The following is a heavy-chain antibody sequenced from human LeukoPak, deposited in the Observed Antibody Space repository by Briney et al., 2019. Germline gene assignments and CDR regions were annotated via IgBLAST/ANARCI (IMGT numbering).Heavy chain of an antibody. V-gene: IGHV3-30*04. Sequence: GGSLRLSCAASGFTFSSYAMHWVRQAPGKGLEWVAVISYDGSNKYYADSVKVRFTISRDNSKNTLYLQMNSLRAEDTAVYYCAKDSAKKYDDYWGQGTLVTVSS. D-gene: IGHD2/OR15-2a*01. CDR1: GFTFSSYA. CDR3: AKDSAKKYDDY. CDR2: ISYDGSNK. J-gene: IGHJ4*02.